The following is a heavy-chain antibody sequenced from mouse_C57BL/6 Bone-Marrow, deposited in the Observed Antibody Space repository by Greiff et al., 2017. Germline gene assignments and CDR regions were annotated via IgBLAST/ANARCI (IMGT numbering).Heavy chain of an antibody. CDR1: GYTFTDYY. CDR3: ARHYGSSYRWYFDV. J-gene: IGHJ1*03. V-gene: IGHV1-76*01. Sequence: QVQLQQSGAELVRPGASVKLSCKASGYTFTDYYINWVKQRPGQGLEWIARIYPGSGNTYYNEKFKGKATLTAEKSSSTAYMQLSSLTSEDSAVYFCARHYGSSYRWYFDVWGTGTTVTVSS. D-gene: IGHD1-1*01. CDR2: IYPGSGNT.